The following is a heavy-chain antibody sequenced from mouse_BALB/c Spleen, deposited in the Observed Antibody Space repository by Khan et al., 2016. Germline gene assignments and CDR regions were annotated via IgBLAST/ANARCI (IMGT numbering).Heavy chain of an antibody. J-gene: IGHJ3*01. CDR2: INTNTGEP. V-gene: IGHV9-3*02. D-gene: IGHD2-1*01. CDR3: AESTMGFAY. CDR1: GYTFTNYG. Sequence: QIQLVQSGPELKKPGETVKISCKASGYTFTNYGMNWVKQAPGKGLKWMGWINTNTGEPTYAEEFKGRFVFSLETSASTAYLQINNLKNEDTATYFCAESTMGFAYWGQGTLVTVSA.